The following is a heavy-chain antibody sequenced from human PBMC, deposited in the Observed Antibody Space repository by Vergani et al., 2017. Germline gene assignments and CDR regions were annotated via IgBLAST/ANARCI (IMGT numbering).Heavy chain of an antibody. CDR3: ARHPYTPLCTAIGCHRWFDP. D-gene: IGHD2-21*02. CDR2: INPIDSKI. Sequence: EVILVQSGAEVKKPGESLTISCKYSESSFISNEIAWVRQMSGKGLQWMGNINPIDSKIAYSPSFQGQAIMSLDKSITTAYLQWRSLKASDTAIYYCARHPYTPLCTAIGCHRWFDPWGQGTLVTVSS. J-gene: IGHJ5*02. CDR1: ESSFISNE. V-gene: IGHV5-51*01.